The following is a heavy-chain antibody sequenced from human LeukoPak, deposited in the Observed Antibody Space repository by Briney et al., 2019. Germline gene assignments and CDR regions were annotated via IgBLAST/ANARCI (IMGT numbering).Heavy chain of an antibody. V-gene: IGHV1-46*01. CDR2: INPSGGST. Sequence: SSVKVSCKASGYTFTSYYMHWVRQAPGQGLEWMGIINPSGGSTSYAQKFQGRVTMTRDTSTSTVYMELSSLRSEDTAVYYCARGSPNWVGATSLFDYWGQGTLVTVSS. CDR1: GYTFTSYY. D-gene: IGHD1-26*01. CDR3: ARGSPNWVGATSLFDY. J-gene: IGHJ4*02.